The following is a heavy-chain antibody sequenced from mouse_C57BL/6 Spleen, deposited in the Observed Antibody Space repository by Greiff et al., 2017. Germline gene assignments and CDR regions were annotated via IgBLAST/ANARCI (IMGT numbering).Heavy chain of an antibody. CDR3: ARNEIYYDYDLDY. V-gene: IGHV5-17*01. CDR2: ISSGSSTI. J-gene: IGHJ2*01. Sequence: EVMLVESGGGLVKPGGSLKLSCAASGFTFSDYGMHWVRQAPEKGLEWVAYISSGSSTIYYADTVKGRFTISRDNAKNTLFLQMTSLRSEDTAMYYCARNEIYYDYDLDYWGQGTTLTVSS. D-gene: IGHD2-4*01. CDR1: GFTFSDYG.